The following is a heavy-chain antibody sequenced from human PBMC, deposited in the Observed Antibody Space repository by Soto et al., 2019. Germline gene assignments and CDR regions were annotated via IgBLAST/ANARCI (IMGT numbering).Heavy chain of an antibody. CDR1: GFTVSTNY. CDR3: ARAASYYGLDV. CDR2: IYSGGTT. Sequence: VQLVESGGGLIQPGGSLRLSCAASGFTVSTNYMSWVRQAPGKGLEWVSVIYSGGTTYFADSVKGRFTISRDNSKNTLYLQMSSPRAEDTAVHFCARAASYYGLDVRGQGTTVTVSS. J-gene: IGHJ6*02. V-gene: IGHV3-53*01.